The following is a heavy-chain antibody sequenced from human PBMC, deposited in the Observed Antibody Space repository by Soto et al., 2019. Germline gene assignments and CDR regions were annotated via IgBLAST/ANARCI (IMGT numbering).Heavy chain of an antibody. CDR1: GYTFTSYY. CDR3: ASGYVSPYYYYGMDV. CDR2: MDPNSGNT. Sequence: ASVKVSCKASGYTFTSYYINWVLQATGQGLEWMGWMDPNSGNTGYAQKFQGRVTMTRNTSISTAYMELSSLRSEDTAVYYCASGYVSPYYYYGMDVWGQGTTVTVSS. V-gene: IGHV1-8*01. J-gene: IGHJ6*02. D-gene: IGHD3-16*01.